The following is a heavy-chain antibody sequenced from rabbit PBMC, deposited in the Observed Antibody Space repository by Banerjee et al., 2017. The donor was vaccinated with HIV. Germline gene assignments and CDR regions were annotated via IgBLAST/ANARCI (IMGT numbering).Heavy chain of an antibody. D-gene: IGHD1-1*01. CDR1: GVSFSGNSY. Sequence: QSLEESGGDLVKPGASLTLTCKASGVSFSGNSYMCWVRQAPGKGLEWVVCIDAGSSGFTYFASWAKGRFTISKTSSTTVTLQMTSLTVADTATYFCARDTSSSFSSYGMDLWGPCTLVTVS. V-gene: IGHV1S40*01. J-gene: IGHJ6*01. CDR2: IDAGSSGFT. CDR3: ARDTSSSFSSYGMDL.